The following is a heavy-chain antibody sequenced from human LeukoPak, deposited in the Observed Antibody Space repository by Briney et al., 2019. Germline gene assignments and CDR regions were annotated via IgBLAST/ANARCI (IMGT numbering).Heavy chain of an antibody. CDR2: INPSGGST. CDR3: ARVAGYSYGERYFDL. Sequence: ASVKVSCKASGYTFTSYYTHWVRQAPGQGLEWMGIINPSGGSTSYAQKFQGRVTMTRDTSTSTVYMELSSLRSEDTAVYYCARVAGYSYGERYFDLWGRGTLVTVSS. CDR1: GYTFTSYY. D-gene: IGHD5-18*01. V-gene: IGHV1-46*01. J-gene: IGHJ2*01.